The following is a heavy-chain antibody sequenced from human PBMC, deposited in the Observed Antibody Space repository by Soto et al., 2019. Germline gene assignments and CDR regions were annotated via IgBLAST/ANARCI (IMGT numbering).Heavy chain of an antibody. D-gene: IGHD6-19*01. J-gene: IGHJ4*02. CDR1: GGSISSSSYY. Sequence: QLQLQESGPGLVKPSETLSLTCTVSGGSISSSSYYWGWIRQPPGKGLEWIGSIYYSGSTYYNPSLKSRVTISVDPSKNQFSLTLSSVTAADTAVYYCARLGSSGEWYYFDYWGQGTLVTVSS. CDR2: IYYSGST. CDR3: ARLGSSGEWYYFDY. V-gene: IGHV4-39*01.